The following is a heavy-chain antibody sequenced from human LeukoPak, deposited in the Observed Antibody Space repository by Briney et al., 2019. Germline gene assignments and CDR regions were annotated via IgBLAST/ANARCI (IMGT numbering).Heavy chain of an antibody. V-gene: IGHV1-69*01. J-gene: IGHJ4*02. CDR1: GGTFSSYA. D-gene: IGHD3-9*01. Sequence: GSSVKVSCKASGGTFSSYAISWVRQAPGQGLEWMGGIIPIFGTANYAQKLQGRVTITAGESTSTAYMELSSLRSEDTAVYYCAREARYDQNFDYWGQGTLVTVSS. CDR3: AREARYDQNFDY. CDR2: IIPIFGTA.